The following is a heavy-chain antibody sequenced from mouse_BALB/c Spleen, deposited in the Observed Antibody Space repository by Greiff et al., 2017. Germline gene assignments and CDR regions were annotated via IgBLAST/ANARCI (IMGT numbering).Heavy chain of an antibody. CDR1: GYTFTSYW. J-gene: IGHJ3*01. CDR3: TRSNDGYYGWFAY. CDR2: IYPGNSDT. V-gene: IGHV1-5*01. D-gene: IGHD2-3*01. Sequence: EVQLQQSGTVLARPGASVKMSCKASGYTFTSYWMHWVKQRPGQGLEWIGAIYPGNSDTSYNQKFKGKAKLTAVTSTSTAYMELSSLTNEDSAVYYCTRSNDGYYGWFAYWGQGTLVTVSA.